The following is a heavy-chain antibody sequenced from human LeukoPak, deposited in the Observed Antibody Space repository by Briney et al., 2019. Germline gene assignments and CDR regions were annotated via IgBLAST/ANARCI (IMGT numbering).Heavy chain of an antibody. V-gene: IGHV3-23*01. CDR2: VSGSGYRK. CDR3: AKGGAALTDAPHGDVVTTTLDGFDL. D-gene: IGHD2-21*02. Sequence: GGSLRLSCAASGFDFSAYAMTWVRQAPGKGLEWVATVSGSGYRKYYADSVKGRFTISRDNAKKTIFVQMHSPRAEDTAQYFCAKGGAALTDAPHGDVVTTTLDGFDLWGQGAMVTVSS. J-gene: IGHJ3*01. CDR1: GFDFSAYA.